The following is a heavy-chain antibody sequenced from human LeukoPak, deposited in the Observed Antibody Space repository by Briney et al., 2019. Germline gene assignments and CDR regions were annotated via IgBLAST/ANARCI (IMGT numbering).Heavy chain of an antibody. J-gene: IGHJ6*02. CDR2: MYFSGST. CDR1: GGSITSDY. CDR3: ARWSEGMDV. V-gene: IGHV4-59*08. D-gene: IGHD1-26*01. Sequence: RSSETLSLTCTVSGGSITSDYWNWIRQPPGKGLEWIGYMYFSGSTNYNPSLKSRVTMSVDTSKTQFSLKMTSVTAADTAVYYCARWSEGMDVWGQGPTVIVSS.